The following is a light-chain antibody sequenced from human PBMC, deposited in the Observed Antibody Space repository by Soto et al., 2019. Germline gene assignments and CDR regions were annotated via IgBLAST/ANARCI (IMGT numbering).Light chain of an antibody. CDR3: QQYYSPPRYT. V-gene: IGKV4-1*01. CDR1: QSILYSSNNKNL. CDR2: WAS. Sequence: DIVMTQSPEYLAVSLGERATINCRSSQSILYSSNNKNLIAWYQQKPGQPPKLLIYWASTRQSGVPDRFSGSGSGRDFTLTISSLQDEDVDVYYCQQYYSPPRYTFGQGTRLGIK. J-gene: IGKJ2*01.